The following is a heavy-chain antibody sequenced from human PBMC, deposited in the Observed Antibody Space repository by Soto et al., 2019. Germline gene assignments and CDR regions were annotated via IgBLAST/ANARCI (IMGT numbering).Heavy chain of an antibody. D-gene: IGHD3-10*01. CDR2: FTRSGST. J-gene: IGHJ4*02. V-gene: IGHV3-23*01. CDR3: AREFAPGSPNYDY. CDR1: GCTFSNYA. Sequence: PGGSLRLSCAASGCTFSNYAMSWVRQAPGKGLEWLSTFTRSGSTYYADSVKGRFTISRDNSKNTLYLQMDGLRAEDTAVYYCAREFAPGSPNYDYWGLGTLVTVSS.